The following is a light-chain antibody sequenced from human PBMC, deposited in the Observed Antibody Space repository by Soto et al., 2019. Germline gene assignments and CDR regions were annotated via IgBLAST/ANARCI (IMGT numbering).Light chain of an antibody. CDR2: EVS. V-gene: IGLV2-14*01. CDR3: GSYTGTIYV. J-gene: IGLJ1*01. CDR1: SGDVGGYKF. Sequence: QSALTQPASVSGSPGQSITISCTGTSGDVGGYKFVSWYQQHPGKAPKLIIYEVSNRPSGVSSRFSGSMSGNTASLTISGLQAEDEADYYCGSYTGTIYVFGTGTKV.